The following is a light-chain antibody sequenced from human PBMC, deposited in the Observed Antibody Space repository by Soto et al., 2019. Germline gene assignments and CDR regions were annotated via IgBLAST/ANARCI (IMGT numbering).Light chain of an antibody. J-gene: IGKJ1*01. CDR3: QQYGSSPTT. Sequence: EIVMRQAPATRSVSPGERATLSCRASQSVSSYLAWYQQKPGQAPRLLIYDASNRATGIPDRFSGSGSGTDFTLTISRLEPEDFAVYYCQQYGSSPTTFGQGTKVAIK. CDR1: QSVSSY. CDR2: DAS. V-gene: IGKV3-20*01.